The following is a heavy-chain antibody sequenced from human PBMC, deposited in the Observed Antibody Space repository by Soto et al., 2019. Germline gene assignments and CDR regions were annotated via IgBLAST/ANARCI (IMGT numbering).Heavy chain of an antibody. CDR1: GGSISSGDYY. D-gene: IGHD6-19*01. J-gene: IGHJ4*02. V-gene: IGHV4-30-4*08. Sequence: PSETLSLTCSVSGGSISSGDYYWSWVRQHPGKGMEWIGYIFYSGSTYYNPSLKSRFTISLDTSKNQFSLKLSSVTAAVTAVYYCLRYGGLALAVTFDYWGQGTLVTLSS. CDR2: IFYSGST. CDR3: LRYGGLALAVTFDY.